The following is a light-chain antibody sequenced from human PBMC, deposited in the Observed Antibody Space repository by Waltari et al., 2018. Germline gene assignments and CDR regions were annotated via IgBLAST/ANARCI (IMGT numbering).Light chain of an antibody. J-gene: IGLJ2*01. CDR1: SSDVGGYNS. V-gene: IGLV2-14*01. CDR3: KSYTSSSTLL. Sequence: QSALTQPASVSGSLGQSITISCTGTSSDVGGYNSVSWYQQHPGKAPKLMIYEVTNRPSGVSNRFSGSKSGNTASLTISGLQAEDEADYYCKSYTSSSTLLFGGGTKLTVL. CDR2: EVT.